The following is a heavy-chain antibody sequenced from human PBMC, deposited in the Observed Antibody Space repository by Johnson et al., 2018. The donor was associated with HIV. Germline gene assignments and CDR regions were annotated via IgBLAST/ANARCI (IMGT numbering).Heavy chain of an antibody. D-gene: IGHD3-16*01. CDR2: ISYDGSNK. CDR1: GFTFSSYA. J-gene: IGHJ3*02. CDR3: ARAFSYGASDI. Sequence: QVQLVESGGGLVQPGGSLRLSCAASGFTFSSYAMSWVRQAPGKGLEWVAVISYDGSNKYYADSVKGRFTISRYNAKNSLYLQMNSLRAEETAVYYCARAFSYGASDIWGQGTMVTVSS. V-gene: IGHV3-30*04.